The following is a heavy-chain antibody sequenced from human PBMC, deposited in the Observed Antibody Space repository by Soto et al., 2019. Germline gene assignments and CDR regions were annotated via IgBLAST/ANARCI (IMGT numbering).Heavy chain of an antibody. CDR2: ISPYNGNT. D-gene: IGHD6-19*01. CDR3: SRDAQKWLVAAFDI. Sequence: ASVKVSCKASGYTFTSYAMHWVRQAPGQGLEWMGWISPYNGNTNYVQKFQGRVTMTTDTPTSTVYMELRSLRSDDTAVYYCSRDAQKWLVAAFDIWGQGTMVTVSS. J-gene: IGHJ3*02. CDR1: GYTFTSYA. V-gene: IGHV1-18*01.